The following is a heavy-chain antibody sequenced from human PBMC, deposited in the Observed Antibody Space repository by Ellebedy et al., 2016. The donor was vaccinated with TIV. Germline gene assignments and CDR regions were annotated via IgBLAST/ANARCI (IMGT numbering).Heavy chain of an antibody. CDR1: GFTFSSYS. Sequence: GESLKISCAAPGFTFSSYSMNWVRQAPGKGLEWVSYISSSSSTIYYADSVKGRFTVSRDNTKNSLYLQMNSLRAEDTAVYFCARENGYYFDYWGQGTLVIVSS. J-gene: IGHJ4*02. CDR2: ISSSSSTI. D-gene: IGHD6-25*01. V-gene: IGHV3-48*04. CDR3: ARENGYYFDY.